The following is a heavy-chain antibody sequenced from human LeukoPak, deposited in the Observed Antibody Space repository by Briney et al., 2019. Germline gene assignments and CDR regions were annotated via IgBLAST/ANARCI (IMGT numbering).Heavy chain of an antibody. CDR2: ISSSGSTI. V-gene: IGHV3-48*03. CDR1: GFTFSSYE. CDR3: ARDYSMYGMDV. D-gene: IGHD4-11*01. Sequence: PGGSLRLSCAASGFTFSSYEMNWVRQAPGKGLEWVSYISSSGSTIYYADSVKGRFTISRDNAKNSLYLQMSSLRAEDTAVYYCARDYSMYGMDVWGQGTTVTVSS. J-gene: IGHJ6*02.